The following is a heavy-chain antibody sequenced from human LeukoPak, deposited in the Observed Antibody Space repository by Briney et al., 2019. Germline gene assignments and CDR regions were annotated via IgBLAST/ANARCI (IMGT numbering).Heavy chain of an antibody. CDR3: ARVSSVGRLNFDY. CDR2: IYYSGST. CDR1: GGSISSGGYY. D-gene: IGHD3-16*02. V-gene: IGHV4-31*03. Sequence: SETLSLTCTVSGGSISSGGYYWSWIRQHPGKGLEWIGYIYYSGSTYYNPSLKSRVTISVDTSKNQFSLKLSSVTDTDTAVYYCARVSSVGRLNFDYWGQGTLVTVSS. J-gene: IGHJ4*02.